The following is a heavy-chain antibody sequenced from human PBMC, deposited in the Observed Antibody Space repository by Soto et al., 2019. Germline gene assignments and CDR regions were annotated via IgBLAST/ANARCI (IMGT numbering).Heavy chain of an antibody. D-gene: IGHD4-4*01. CDR2: INGNDGST. V-gene: IGHV1-2*04. Sequence: GASVKVSCKASGDTFSNYYMHWVRQAPGQGLEWLGIINGNDGSTTYSQKFQGWVTMTRDTSISTAYMELSRLRSDDTAVYYCARAKGVRTTVTQTHPFDYWGQGTLVTVSS. J-gene: IGHJ4*02. CDR3: ARAKGVRTTVTQTHPFDY. CDR1: GDTFSNYY.